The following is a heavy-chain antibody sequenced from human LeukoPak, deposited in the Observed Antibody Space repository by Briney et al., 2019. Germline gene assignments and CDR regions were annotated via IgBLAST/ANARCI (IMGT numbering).Heavy chain of an antibody. J-gene: IGHJ5*02. D-gene: IGHD3-10*01. Sequence: PSETLSLTCTVSGGSISSCYWSWIRQPPGKGLEWIGYIYYSGSTNYNPSLKSRVTISVDTSKNQFSLKLSSVTAADTAVYYCARGVRWFGELSDWFDPWGQGTLVTVSS. CDR3: ARGVRWFGELSDWFDP. CDR2: IYYSGST. V-gene: IGHV4-59*01. CDR1: GGSISSCY.